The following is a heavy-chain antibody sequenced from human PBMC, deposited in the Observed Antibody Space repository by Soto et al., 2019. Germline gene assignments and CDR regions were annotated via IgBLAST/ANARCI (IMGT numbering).Heavy chain of an antibody. CDR2: ITSSSSTI. CDR1: GFTFSSYT. J-gene: IGHJ6*02. V-gene: IGHV3-48*02. CDR3: ARTLAAAAYYYYYGMDV. D-gene: IGHD6-13*01. Sequence: EVQLVESGGGLIQHGGSLRLSCAASGFTFSSYTMNWVRHAPGKGLEWVSYITSSSSTIYYADSVKGRFTISRDNAKNSLYLQMNSLRDEDTAVYYCARTLAAAAYYYYYGMDVWGQGTTVTVSS.